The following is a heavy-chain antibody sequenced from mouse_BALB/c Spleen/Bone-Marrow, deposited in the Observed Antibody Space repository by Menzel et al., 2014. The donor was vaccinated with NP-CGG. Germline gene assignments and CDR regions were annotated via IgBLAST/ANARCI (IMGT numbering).Heavy chain of an antibody. V-gene: IGHV5-9-4*01. CDR1: GFTFSSYA. Sequence: EVKVEESGGGLVKPGGSLKLSCAASGFTFSSYAMSWVRQSPEERLEWVAEISSGGSYTYYPDTVTVRFTISRDNAKNTLYLEMSSLRSEDTAMYYCARDYYGSSYAMDYWGQGASVTVSS. CDR2: ISSGGSYT. CDR3: ARDYYGSSYAMDY. D-gene: IGHD1-1*01. J-gene: IGHJ4*01.